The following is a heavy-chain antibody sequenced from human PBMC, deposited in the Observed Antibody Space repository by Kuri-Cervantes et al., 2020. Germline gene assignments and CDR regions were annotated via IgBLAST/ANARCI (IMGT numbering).Heavy chain of an antibody. CDR1: GYTFTGYY. Sequence: ASVKVSCKASGYTFTGYYMHWVRQAPGQGLEWMGWINPNSGGTNYAQKFQGRVTMTRDTSISTAYMELSDLTSDDAAVYYCARGSSSGSNYFDPWGQGTLVTVSS. V-gene: IGHV1-2*02. J-gene: IGHJ5*02. D-gene: IGHD3-22*01. CDR2: INPNSGGT. CDR3: ARGSSSGSNYFDP.